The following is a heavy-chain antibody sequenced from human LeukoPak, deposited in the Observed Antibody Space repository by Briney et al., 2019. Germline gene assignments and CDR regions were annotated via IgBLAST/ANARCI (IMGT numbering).Heavy chain of an antibody. CDR2: INYGGST. V-gene: IGHV4-34*01. Sequence: SETLSLTCAVYGGSFSGYHWNWIRQAPGKGLEWIGEINYGGSTNYNPSLKSRVTISVDTSKNQFSLKLTSVTAADTAVYYCVRRYGDYYSWGQGNLVTVSS. D-gene: IGHD3-22*01. CDR1: GGSFSGYH. CDR3: VRRYGDYYS. J-gene: IGHJ4*02.